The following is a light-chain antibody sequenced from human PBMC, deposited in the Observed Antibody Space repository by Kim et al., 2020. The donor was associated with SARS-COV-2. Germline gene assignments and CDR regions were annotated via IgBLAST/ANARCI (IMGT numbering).Light chain of an antibody. CDR1: QSVFYTSKNKSD. CDR3: QQYYSSPWT. Sequence: RASFNCKSSQSVFYTSKNKSDVAWDQQKAGQPPRLLIHWASVRESGVPDRFIGSGSGTDFSLTISSLQAEDAAVYSCQQYYSSPWTFGQGTKLEI. V-gene: IGKV4-1*01. J-gene: IGKJ1*01. CDR2: WAS.